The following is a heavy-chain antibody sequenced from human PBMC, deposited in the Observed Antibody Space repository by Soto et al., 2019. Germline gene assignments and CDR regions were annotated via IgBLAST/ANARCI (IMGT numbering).Heavy chain of an antibody. CDR2: VTAFNGDT. Sequence: ASVKVSCKASGYTFSNYGITWVRQAPGQGLEWLGWVTAFNGDTNYAQNVQDRVTLTTDTSTETAFMELRGLRPDDTAVYYCARDGRVSFYYHGMDVWGQGTTVTVSS. CDR3: ARDGRVSFYYHGMDV. J-gene: IGHJ6*02. V-gene: IGHV1-18*01. CDR1: GYTFSNYG.